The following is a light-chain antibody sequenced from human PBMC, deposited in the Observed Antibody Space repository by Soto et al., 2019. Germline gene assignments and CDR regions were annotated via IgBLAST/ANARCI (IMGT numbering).Light chain of an antibody. Sequence: EIVLTQSPGALPLSPGERATFSCRTSQSVSSDYIAWYQQKPGQAPRLLIYATSIRATGIPDKFSGSGSGTDFTLTITRLETEDFAVYYCQQYGTSPGTFGQGTRLDIK. J-gene: IGKJ5*01. V-gene: IGKV3-20*01. CDR1: QSVSSDY. CDR2: ATS. CDR3: QQYGTSPGT.